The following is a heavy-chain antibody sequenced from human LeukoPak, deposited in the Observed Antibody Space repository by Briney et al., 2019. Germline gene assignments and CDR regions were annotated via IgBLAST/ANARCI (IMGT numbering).Heavy chain of an antibody. CDR2: MNPNSGNT. CDR1: GYTFTSYD. CDR3: ARSYYDFWSGYLHGVYYYYYYMDV. V-gene: IGHV1-8*01. Sequence: ASVKVSCKASGYTFTSYDINWVRQATGQGLEWMGWMNPNSGNTGYAQKFQGRVTMTRNTSISTAYMELSSLRSEDTAVYYSARSYYDFWSGYLHGVYYYYYYMDVWGKGTTVTVSS. J-gene: IGHJ6*03. D-gene: IGHD3-3*01.